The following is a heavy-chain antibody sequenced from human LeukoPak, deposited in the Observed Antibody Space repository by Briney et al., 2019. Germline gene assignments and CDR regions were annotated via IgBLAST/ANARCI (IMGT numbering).Heavy chain of an antibody. CDR2: IYYSGNT. CDR1: GGSISSFY. CDR3: ARVTGYQLLLS. J-gene: IGHJ4*02. V-gene: IGHV4-59*01. D-gene: IGHD2-2*01. Sequence: SETLSLTCTVSGGSISSFYWSRIRQPPGKGLEWIGYIYYSGNTNYNPSLKSRVTISVDTSKNQFSLKLTSVTAADTAVYYCARVTGYQLLLSWGQGTLVTVSS.